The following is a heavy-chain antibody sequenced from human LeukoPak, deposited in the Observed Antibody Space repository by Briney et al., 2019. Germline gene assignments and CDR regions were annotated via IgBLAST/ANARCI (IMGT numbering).Heavy chain of an antibody. CDR2: IYYSGST. V-gene: IGHV4-39*07. J-gene: IGHJ4*02. Sequence: SETLSLTCTVSGGSISSSSYYWGWIRQPPGKGLEWIGSIYYSGSTYYNPSLKSRVTISVDTSKNQFSLKLSSVTAADTAVYYCARDRGSSSWFNWGQGTLVTVSS. CDR3: ARDRGSSSWFN. CDR1: GGSISSSSYY. D-gene: IGHD6-13*01.